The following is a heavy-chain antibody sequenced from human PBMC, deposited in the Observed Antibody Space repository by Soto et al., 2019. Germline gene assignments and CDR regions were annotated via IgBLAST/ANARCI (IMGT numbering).Heavy chain of an antibody. J-gene: IGHJ4*02. CDR1: GGSFSGYY. CDR3: ARARSPLTYDILTGYFDY. Sequence: TSETLSLTCAVYGGSFSGYYWSWIRQPPGKGLEWIGEINHSGSTNYNPSLKSRVTISVDTSKNQFSLKLSSVTAADTAVYYCARARSPLTYDILTGYFDYWGQGTLVTVSS. D-gene: IGHD3-9*01. V-gene: IGHV4-34*01. CDR2: INHSGST.